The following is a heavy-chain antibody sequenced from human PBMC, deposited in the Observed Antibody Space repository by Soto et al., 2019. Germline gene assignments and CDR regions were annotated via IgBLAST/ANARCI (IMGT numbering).Heavy chain of an antibody. CDR3: ARVIWSGHLTSDL. Sequence: EVQVVESGGGLVQPGGSLRLSCAASGFTLSSNSMNWVRQAPGKGLEWISYISSSSSTIYGESVKGRFTISRDNAKNSLYLQMNSMRDEDTAVYYCARVIWSGHLTSDLWGQGTLVTVSS. V-gene: IGHV3-48*02. J-gene: IGHJ5*02. D-gene: IGHD3-3*01. CDR2: ISSSSSTI. CDR1: GFTLSSNS.